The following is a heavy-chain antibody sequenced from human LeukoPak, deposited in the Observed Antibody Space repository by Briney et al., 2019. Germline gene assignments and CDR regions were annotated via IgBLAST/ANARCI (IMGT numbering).Heavy chain of an antibody. J-gene: IGHJ4*02. CDR3: AKVSVGADLDY. CDR1: GFTFSSCG. V-gene: IGHV3-30*18. CDR2: ISYDGSNK. Sequence: GRSLRLSCAASGFTFSSCGMHWVGQAPGKGLEWVAVISYDGSNKYYADSVKGRFTISRDNSKNTLYLQMNSLRAEDTAVYYCAKVSVGADLDYWGQGTLVTVSS. D-gene: IGHD1-26*01.